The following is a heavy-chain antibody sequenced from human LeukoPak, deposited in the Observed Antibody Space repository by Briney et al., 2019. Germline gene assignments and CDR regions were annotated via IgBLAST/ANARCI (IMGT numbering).Heavy chain of an antibody. V-gene: IGHV3-74*01. CDR2: INSDGSST. Sequence: GGSLRLSCAASGFTFSSYWMHWVRQAPGKGLVGVSRINSDGSSTIYADSVKGRFTISRDNAKNTLYLKMNSLRAEDTAVYYCARKMHYYYDSSGYLYWGQGTLVTVSS. CDR3: ARKMHYYYDSSGYLY. J-gene: IGHJ4*02. D-gene: IGHD3-22*01. CDR1: GFTFSSYW.